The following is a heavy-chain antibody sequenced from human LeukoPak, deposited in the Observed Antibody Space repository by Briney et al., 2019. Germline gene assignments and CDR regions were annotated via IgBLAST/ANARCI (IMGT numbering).Heavy chain of an antibody. CDR2: ISSSGSTI. J-gene: IGHJ4*02. CDR1: GFTFSDYY. V-gene: IGHV3-11*04. CDR3: ARARRSSGWYLPDY. Sequence: GGSLRLSCAASGFTFSDYYMKWVRQAPGKGLEGGSYISSSGSTIYYANSVQGRFTVSRDNAKNSLYLQMNSLRAEDTAVYYCARARRSSGWYLPDYWGQGTLVTVSS. D-gene: IGHD6-19*01.